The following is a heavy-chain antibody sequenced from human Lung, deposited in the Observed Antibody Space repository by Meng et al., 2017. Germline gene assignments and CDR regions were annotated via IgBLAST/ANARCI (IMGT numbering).Heavy chain of an antibody. CDR2: IYPGDSDT. CDR3: ARRYYYDGTSYFDS. CDR1: GYRFSTYW. V-gene: IGHV5-51*01. J-gene: IGHJ4*02. Sequence: GESLKISCKGSGYRFSTYWIAWVCQMPGKGLEWMGIIYPGDSDTRYSPSFQGQVTFSADESISTAYLQWSSLKASDTAMYYCARRYYYDGTSYFDSWGQGTLVTVSS. D-gene: IGHD3-22*01.